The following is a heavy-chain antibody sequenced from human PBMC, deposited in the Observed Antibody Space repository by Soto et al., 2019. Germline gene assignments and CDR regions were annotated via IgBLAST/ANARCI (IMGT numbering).Heavy chain of an antibody. J-gene: IGHJ5*02. CDR3: ARGGGIAAPGPNWFDP. Sequence: ASVKVSCKASGSSLSGYYLHWVRQAPGQGPEWMGWINPNSGGTKYVQKFQGRVTMTRETSISTVYLELSRLRSDDTALYYCARGGGIAAPGPNWFDPWGQGTLVTVSS. V-gene: IGHV1-2*02. CDR2: INPNSGGT. CDR1: GSSLSGYY. D-gene: IGHD6-13*01.